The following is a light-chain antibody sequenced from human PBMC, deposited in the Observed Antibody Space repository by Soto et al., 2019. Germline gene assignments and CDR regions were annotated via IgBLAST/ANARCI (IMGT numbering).Light chain of an antibody. CDR2: DAS. CDR3: QQYESYSWT. J-gene: IGKJ1*01. Sequence: DIQMTQSPSTLSASVGDRVTITCRASQSISNWLAWYQRKPGRAPNLLIYDASSLQSGVPSRFSGSGSGTEFTLTISSLQPDDSATYYCQQYESYSWTFGQGTKVDIK. CDR1: QSISNW. V-gene: IGKV1-5*01.